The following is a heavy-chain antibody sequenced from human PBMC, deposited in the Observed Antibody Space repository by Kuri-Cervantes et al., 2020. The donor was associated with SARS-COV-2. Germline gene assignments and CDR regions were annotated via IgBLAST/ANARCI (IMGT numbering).Heavy chain of an antibody. J-gene: IGHJ3*01. Sequence: LSLTCAASGFTFSSYEMNWVRQAPGKGLEWVSYISSSGSTIYYADSVKGRFTISRDNSKNTLFLHMDSLRGEDTAVYYCARNINWGQGTMVTVSS. CDR3: ARNIN. CDR1: GFTFSSYE. V-gene: IGHV3-48*03. CDR2: ISSSGSTI.